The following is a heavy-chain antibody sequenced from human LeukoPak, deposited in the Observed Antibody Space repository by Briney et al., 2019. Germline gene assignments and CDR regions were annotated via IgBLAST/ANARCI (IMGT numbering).Heavy chain of an antibody. D-gene: IGHD6-13*01. CDR3: ARDPTYGLAVAGPGGGAFDI. V-gene: IGHV4-39*07. Sequence: PSETLSLTCTVSGGSTSSSSYYWGWIRQPPGKGLEWIGSIYYSGSTYYNPSLKSRVTISVDTSKNQFSLKLSSVTAADTAVYYCARDPTYGLAVAGPGGGAFDIWGQGTMVTVSS. CDR1: GGSTSSSSYY. J-gene: IGHJ3*02. CDR2: IYYSGST.